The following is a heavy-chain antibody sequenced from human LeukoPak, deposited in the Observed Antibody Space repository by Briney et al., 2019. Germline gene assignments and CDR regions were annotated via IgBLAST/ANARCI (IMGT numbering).Heavy chain of an antibody. CDR2: ISYSGSN. Sequence: KPSETLSLTCTVSGGSISGSSYYWGWIRQPPGNGPEWIGSISYSGSNYYNPSLKSRVTISVDTYRSQFSLKLSFVTAADTAVYYCAGRYYYDSSGLDYWGQGTLVTVSS. CDR1: GGSISGSSYY. CDR3: AGRYYYDSSGLDY. V-gene: IGHV4-39*01. D-gene: IGHD3-22*01. J-gene: IGHJ4*02.